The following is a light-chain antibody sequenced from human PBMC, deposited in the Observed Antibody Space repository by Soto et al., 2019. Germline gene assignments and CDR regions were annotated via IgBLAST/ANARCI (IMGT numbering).Light chain of an antibody. CDR2: EVT. CDR1: SSYVGGYNY. Sequence: QSVLTQPPSASGSPGQSVTISCTGTSSYVGGYNYVSWYQQHPGKAPKLMISEVTKRPSGVPDRFSGSKSGNTASLTVSGLQAEDEADYYCSSYAGSNNFVVFGGGTKLTVL. V-gene: IGLV2-8*01. J-gene: IGLJ2*01. CDR3: SSYAGSNNFVV.